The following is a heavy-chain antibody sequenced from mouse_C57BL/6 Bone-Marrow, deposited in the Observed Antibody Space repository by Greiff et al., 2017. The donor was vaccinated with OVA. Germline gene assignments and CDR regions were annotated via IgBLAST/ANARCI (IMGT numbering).Heavy chain of an antibody. J-gene: IGHJ1*03. CDR3: ARRDRHWYFDV. V-gene: IGHV1-9*01. D-gene: IGHD3-3*01. CDR2: ILPGSGNT. Sequence: QVQLKESGAELMKPGASVKLSCKATGYTFTGYWIEWVKQRPGHGLEWIGEILPGSGNTNYNEKFKGKATFTADTSSNTAYMQLSSLTTEDSAIYYCARRDRHWYFDVWGTGTTVTVSS. CDR1: GYTFTGYW.